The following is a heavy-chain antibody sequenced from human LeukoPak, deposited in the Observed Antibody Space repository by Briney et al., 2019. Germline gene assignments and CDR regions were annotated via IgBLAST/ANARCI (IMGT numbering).Heavy chain of an antibody. CDR1: GGTFSSYA. CDR2: IIPIFGTA. CDR3: ARDSDSSGWATFDY. Sequence: ASVKVSCKASGGTFSSYAISWVRQAPGQGLEWMGGIIPIFGTANYAQKLQGRVTITTDESTSTAYMELSSLRSEDTAVYYCARDSDSSGWATFDYWGQGTLVTVSS. J-gene: IGHJ4*02. D-gene: IGHD6-19*01. V-gene: IGHV1-69*05.